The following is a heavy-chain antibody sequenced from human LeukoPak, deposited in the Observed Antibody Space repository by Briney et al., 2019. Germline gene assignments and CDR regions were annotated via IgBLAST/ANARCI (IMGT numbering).Heavy chain of an antibody. CDR2: IKQDGSEK. D-gene: IGHD6-19*01. CDR1: GFTFSSYW. V-gene: IGHV3-7*01. Sequence: GGSLRLSCAASGFTFSSYWMSWVRQAPGKGLEWGANIKQDGSEKYYVDSVKGRFTIYRDNAKNSLYLQMNSLRAEDTAVYYCARDARIAVAGTTNFQHWGQGTLVTVSS. CDR3: ARDARIAVAGTTNFQH. J-gene: IGHJ1*01.